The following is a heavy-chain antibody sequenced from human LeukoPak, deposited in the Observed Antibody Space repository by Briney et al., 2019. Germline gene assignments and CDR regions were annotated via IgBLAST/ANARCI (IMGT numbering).Heavy chain of an antibody. J-gene: IGHJ3*02. Sequence: GATVKISCEVSVFTFTHYYMHWVHQAPGKGLEWMGVVDREGGETIYAEKLQGRVTITADTSTDTTNKELNNLISEDTAVLYGATDLKDGYRVRGAGLAFDIWGQGTMVTVSS. CDR3: ATDLKDGYRVRGAGLAFDI. V-gene: IGHV1-69-2*01. D-gene: IGHD3-10*01. CDR1: VFTFTHYY. CDR2: VDREGGET.